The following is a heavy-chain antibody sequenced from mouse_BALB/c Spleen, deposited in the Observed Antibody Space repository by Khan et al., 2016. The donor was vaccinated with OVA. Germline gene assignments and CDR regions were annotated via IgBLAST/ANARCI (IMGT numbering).Heavy chain of an antibody. CDR3: ARVYGGNFDY. D-gene: IGHD1-1*02. J-gene: IGHJ2*01. Sequence: EVKLLESGPGLVKPSQSLSLTCTVTGYSITSDYAWNWIRQFPGNKLEWMGYISYSGNTNYNPSLKSRISITRDPSENPFFLQLNSVTTEDTATXYCARVYGGNFDYWGQGTTLTVAS. V-gene: IGHV3-2*02. CDR2: ISYSGNT. CDR1: GYSITSDYA.